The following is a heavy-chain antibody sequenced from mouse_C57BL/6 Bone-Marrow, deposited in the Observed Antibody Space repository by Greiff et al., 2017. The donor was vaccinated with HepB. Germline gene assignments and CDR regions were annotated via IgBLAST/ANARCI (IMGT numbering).Heavy chain of an antibody. Sequence: EVMLVESGGGLVKPGGSLKLSCAASGFTFSSYAMSWVRQTPEKRLEWVATISDGGSYTYYPDNVKGRFTISRDNAKNNLYLQMSHLKSEDTAMYYCARVPRRYGGYAMDYWGQGTSVTVSS. CDR2: ISDGGSYT. J-gene: IGHJ4*01. CDR1: GFTFSSYA. D-gene: IGHD1-1*01. V-gene: IGHV5-4*03. CDR3: ARVPRRYGGYAMDY.